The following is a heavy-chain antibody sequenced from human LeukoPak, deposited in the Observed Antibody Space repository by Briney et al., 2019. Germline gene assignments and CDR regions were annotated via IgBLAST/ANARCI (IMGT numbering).Heavy chain of an antibody. CDR1: GFTFRTSG. CDR3: AKVGYDSSGYYLYYFDY. Sequence: PGGSLRLSCAASGFTFRTSGMSWVRQAPGKGLQWVSAISGTGGSTYYADSVKGRFTISRDNSKNTLYLQMNSLRAEDTAVYYCAKVGYDSSGYYLYYFDYWGLGTLVTVSS. CDR2: ISGTGGST. J-gene: IGHJ4*02. V-gene: IGHV3-23*01. D-gene: IGHD3-22*01.